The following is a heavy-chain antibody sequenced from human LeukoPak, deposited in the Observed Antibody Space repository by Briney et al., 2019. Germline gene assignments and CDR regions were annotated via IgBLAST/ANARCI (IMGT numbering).Heavy chain of an antibody. D-gene: IGHD4-17*01. Sequence: GGSLRLSCAASGFTFSSYEMNWVRQAPGKGLEWVSYISSSGSTIYYADSVKGRFTISRDNAKNSLYLQMNSLRAEDTAVYYCARVLNGDYYYYYMDVWGKGTTVTVSS. CDR1: GFTFSSYE. CDR2: ISSSGSTI. CDR3: ARVLNGDYYYYYMDV. J-gene: IGHJ6*03. V-gene: IGHV3-48*03.